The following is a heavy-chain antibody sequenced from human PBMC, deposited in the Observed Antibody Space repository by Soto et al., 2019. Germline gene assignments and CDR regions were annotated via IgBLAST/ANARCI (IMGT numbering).Heavy chain of an antibody. D-gene: IGHD3-22*01. J-gene: IGHJ4*02. CDR3: AKDLETRYDSSGYYSLGDY. V-gene: IGHV3-30*18. CDR2: ISYDGSNK. Sequence: GGSLRLSCAASGFTFSSYGMHWVRQAPGKGLEWVAVISYDGSNKYYADSVKGRFTISRDNSKNTLYLQMNSLRAEDTAVYYCAKDLETRYDSSGYYSLGDYWGQGTLVTVSS. CDR1: GFTFSSYG.